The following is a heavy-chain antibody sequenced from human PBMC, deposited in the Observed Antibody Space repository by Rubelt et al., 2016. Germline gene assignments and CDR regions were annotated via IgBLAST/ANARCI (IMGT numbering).Heavy chain of an antibody. CDR1: GHTFTGYY. CDR3: ARFASGGHSSGYLFDY. D-gene: IGHD3-22*01. Sequence: QVQLVQSGAEVKKPGASVKVSCKASGHTFTGYYMHWVRQAPGQGLEWMGWINPNSGGTNYAQKVQGRVTMTRETSISTAYMELSRLGSDDTAVYYCARFASGGHSSGYLFDYWGQGTLVTVSS. V-gene: IGHV1-2*02. J-gene: IGHJ4*02. CDR2: INPNSGGT.